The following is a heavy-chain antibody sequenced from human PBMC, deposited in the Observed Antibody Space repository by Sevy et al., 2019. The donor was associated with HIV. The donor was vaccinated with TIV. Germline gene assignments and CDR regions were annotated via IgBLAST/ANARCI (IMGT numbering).Heavy chain of an antibody. J-gene: IGHJ4*02. Sequence: GGCLRLSCAASGFSFSTYWMTWVRQAPGKGLEWVATMNQEGTERDYVDSVKGRFTISRDNTKTSLFLQMNSLSAEDTGVYYCVREGLGGFSYSLDCWGQGTLVTVSS. V-gene: IGHV3-7*01. CDR3: VREGLGGFSYSLDC. CDR1: GFSFSTYW. CDR2: MNQEGTER. D-gene: IGHD3-16*01.